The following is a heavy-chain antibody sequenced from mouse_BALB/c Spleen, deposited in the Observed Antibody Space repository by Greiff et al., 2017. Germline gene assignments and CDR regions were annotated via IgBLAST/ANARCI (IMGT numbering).Heavy chain of an antibody. V-gene: IGHV5-17*02. CDR2: ISSGSSTI. D-gene: IGHD2-10*02. Sequence: EVKLMESGGGLVQPGGSRKLSCAASGFTFSSFGMHWVRQAPEKGLEWVAYISSGSSTIYYADTVTGRFTISRDNPKNTLFLQMTSLRSEDTAMYYCARGEEYGNSVFAYWGQGTLVTVSA. CDR1: GFTFSSFG. J-gene: IGHJ3*01. CDR3: ARGEEYGNSVFAY.